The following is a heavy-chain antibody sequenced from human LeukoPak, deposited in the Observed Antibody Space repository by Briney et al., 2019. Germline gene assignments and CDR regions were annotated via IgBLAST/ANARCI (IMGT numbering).Heavy chain of an antibody. Sequence: PGGSLRLSCTASGFTFGDYAMSWVRQAPGKGLEWVGFIRSKAYGGTTEYAASVKGRFTISRDDSKSIAYLQMNSLKTEDTAVYYCTREGLRFLEWFKGLPDYWGQGTLVTVSS. D-gene: IGHD3-3*01. CDR1: GFTFGDYA. J-gene: IGHJ4*02. CDR2: IRSKAYGGTT. CDR3: TREGLRFLEWFKGLPDY. V-gene: IGHV3-49*04.